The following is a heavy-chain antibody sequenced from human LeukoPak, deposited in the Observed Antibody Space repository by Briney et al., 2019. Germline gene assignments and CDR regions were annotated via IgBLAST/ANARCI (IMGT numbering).Heavy chain of an antibody. CDR1: GGSISSGDYY. Sequence: TLSLTCTVPGGSISSGDYYWSWIRQPPGKGLEWIGYIYYSGSTNYNPSLKSRVTISVDTSKNQFSLKLSSVTAADTAVYYCARVSNLWNYDYWGQGTLVTVSS. D-gene: IGHD1-7*01. CDR2: IYYSGST. V-gene: IGHV4-61*08. CDR3: ARVSNLWNYDY. J-gene: IGHJ4*02.